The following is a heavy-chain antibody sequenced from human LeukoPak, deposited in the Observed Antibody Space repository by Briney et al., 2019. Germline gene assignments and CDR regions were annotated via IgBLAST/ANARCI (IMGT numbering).Heavy chain of an antibody. D-gene: IGHD1-26*01. J-gene: IGHJ6*03. CDR3: ARNSGSLPYYYYYYMDV. Sequence: SETLSLACTVSGGSISSGDYYWSWIRQPPGKGLEWIGYIYYSGSTYYNPSLKSRVTISVDTSKNQFSLKLSSVTAADTAVYYCARNSGSLPYYYYYYMDVWGKGTTVTVSS. CDR2: IYYSGST. V-gene: IGHV4-30-4*08. CDR1: GGSISSGDYY.